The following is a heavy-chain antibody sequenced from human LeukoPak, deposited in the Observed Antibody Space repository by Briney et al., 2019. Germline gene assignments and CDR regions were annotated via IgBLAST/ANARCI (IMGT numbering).Heavy chain of an antibody. D-gene: IGHD4-17*01. CDR2: STGSGGTT. CDR3: AKLQSDGLRTYYGMDV. J-gene: IGHJ6*02. Sequence: GGSLRLSCAASGFTFSTYAMTWVRQAPGKGLEWVSASTGSGGTTYYADSVMGRFTISRDNSKNTLYLQMISLRAEDTAVYYCAKLQSDGLRTYYGMDVWGQGTTVTVSS. CDR1: GFTFSTYA. V-gene: IGHV3-23*01.